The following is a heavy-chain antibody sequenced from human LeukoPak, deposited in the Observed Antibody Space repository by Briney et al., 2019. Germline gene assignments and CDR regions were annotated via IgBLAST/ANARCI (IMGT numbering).Heavy chain of an antibody. CDR2: GGDSGGT. CDR1: GGSLNGHY. J-gene: IGHJ6*03. CDR3: ARLRYSKPIYYYMDV. Sequence: SETLSLTCAVYGGSLNGHYWSWIRQSPGKGLEWIGEGGDSGGTKYNPSLKSRVTISADTSKNQFSLKLSSLTAADTAVYHCARLRYSKPIYYYMDVWGKGTTVTVSS. D-gene: IGHD4-11*01. V-gene: IGHV4-34*01.